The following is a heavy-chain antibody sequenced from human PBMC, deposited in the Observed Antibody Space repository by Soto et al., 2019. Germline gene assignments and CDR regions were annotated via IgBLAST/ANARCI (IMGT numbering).Heavy chain of an antibody. CDR2: LYYSGST. CDR3: ARHYDSSGYWATFDY. Sequence: SETLSLTCTVTCVSTNSYYWSWIRHPPGKGLEWIGYLYYSGSTNSNPSLKSRVTISVDTSKNQFSLKLSSVTAADTAVYYCARHYDSSGYWATFDYWGQGSLVTVS. J-gene: IGHJ4*02. V-gene: IGHV4-59*08. CDR1: CVSTNSYY. D-gene: IGHD3-22*01.